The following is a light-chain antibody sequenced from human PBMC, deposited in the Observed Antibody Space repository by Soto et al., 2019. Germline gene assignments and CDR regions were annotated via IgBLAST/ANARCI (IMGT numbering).Light chain of an antibody. CDR3: QHYNDWPPTWT. CDR2: VAS. J-gene: IGKJ1*01. Sequence: EIVMTQSPATLSVSPGERATLSCRASQSVSSKLAWYQQKPGQAPRVLIYVASTRATGIPARFSGSGSGTEFTLTISSLQSEDFAVYNCQHYNDWPPTWTFGQGTRVEIK. V-gene: IGKV3-15*01. CDR1: QSVSSK.